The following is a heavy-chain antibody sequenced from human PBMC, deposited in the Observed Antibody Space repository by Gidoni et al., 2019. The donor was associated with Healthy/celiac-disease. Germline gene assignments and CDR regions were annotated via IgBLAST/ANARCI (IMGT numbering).Heavy chain of an antibody. CDR3: ARFMGGGWWPDAPYGMDV. CDR1: GFTFSSYW. CDR2: INSDGSST. Sequence: EVQLVESGGGLVQPGGSLRLSCAASGFTFSSYWMHWVRQAPGKGLVWVSRINSDGSSTSYADSVKGRFTISRDNAKNTLYLQMNSLRAEDTAVYYCARFMGGGWWPDAPYGMDVWGQGTTVTVSS. D-gene: IGHD2-15*01. J-gene: IGHJ6*02. V-gene: IGHV3-74*01.